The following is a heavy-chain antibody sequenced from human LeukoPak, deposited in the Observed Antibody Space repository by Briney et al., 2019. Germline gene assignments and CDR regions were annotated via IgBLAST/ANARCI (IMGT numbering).Heavy chain of an antibody. V-gene: IGHV3-21*01. J-gene: IGHJ4*02. CDR1: GFTFSSYS. CDR3: ARGRVPAAMRNSYYFDY. CDR2: ISSSSSYV. D-gene: IGHD2-2*01. Sequence: PGGSLRLSCAASGFTFSSYSMNWVRQAPGKGLEWVSSISSSSSYVYYADSVKGRFTISRDNAKNSLYLQMSSLRAEDTAVYYCARGRVPAAMRNSYYFDYWGQGTLVTVSS.